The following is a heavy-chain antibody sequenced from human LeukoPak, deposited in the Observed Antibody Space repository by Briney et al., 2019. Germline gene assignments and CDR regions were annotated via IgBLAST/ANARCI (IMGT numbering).Heavy chain of an antibody. CDR2: INPNSGTT. CDR3: AREFYDSSDYQTCWHFDL. J-gene: IGHJ2*01. CDR1: GYTFIDYY. Sequence: PGASVKVSCKASGYTFIDYYMHWVRQAPGQGLEWMGRINPNSGTTNYAQKFQGRVTMTRDTSISTAYMELSRLRSDDTAVYYCAREFYDSSDYQTCWHFDLWGRGTLVTVSS. D-gene: IGHD3-22*01. V-gene: IGHV1-2*06.